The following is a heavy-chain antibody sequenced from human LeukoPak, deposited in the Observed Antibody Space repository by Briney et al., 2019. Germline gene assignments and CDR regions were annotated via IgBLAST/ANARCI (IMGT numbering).Heavy chain of an antibody. Sequence: PSETLSLTCTVSGGSISSSSSYWGWIRQPPGKGLEWIGSINYSGSTYYNPSLKSRVTISVDTPKKQFSLKLRSVTASDTAVYYCARVSSTRSRNWFDPWGQGTLVTVSS. J-gene: IGHJ5*02. CDR2: INYSGST. D-gene: IGHD6-13*01. V-gene: IGHV4-39*01. CDR1: GGSISSSSSY. CDR3: ARVSSTRSRNWFDP.